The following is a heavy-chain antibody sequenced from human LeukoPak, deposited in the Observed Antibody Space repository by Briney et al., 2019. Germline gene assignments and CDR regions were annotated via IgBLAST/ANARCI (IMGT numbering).Heavy chain of an antibody. D-gene: IGHD2-2*01. Sequence: SETLSLTCVSGGSISSGSYYWTWIRQPAGKGLEWIGRINTSGNTNYNPSLKSRVTISVDTSENQFSLKLTSVTAADTAVYYCAREPRGNCSSTSCPFYYYMDVWGKGTTVTVSS. V-gene: IGHV4-61*02. CDR2: INTSGNT. CDR1: GGSISSGSYY. J-gene: IGHJ6*03. CDR3: AREPRGNCSSTSCPFYYYMDV.